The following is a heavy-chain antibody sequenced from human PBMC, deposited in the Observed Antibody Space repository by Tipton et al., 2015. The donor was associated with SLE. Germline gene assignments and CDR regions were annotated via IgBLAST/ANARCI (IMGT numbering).Heavy chain of an antibody. D-gene: IGHD1-26*01. CDR2: ITSSSSAT. CDR1: GFTFSSYA. J-gene: IGHJ6*02. CDR3: ATSAGSYWYYYGMDV. V-gene: IGHV3-48*01. Sequence: GSLRLSCAASGFTFSSYAMSWVRQAPGKGLEWVSYITSSSSATFYADSVKGRLTISRDNAKNSLYLQMNSLRAEDTAVYYCATSAGSYWYYYGMDVWGQGTTVTVSS.